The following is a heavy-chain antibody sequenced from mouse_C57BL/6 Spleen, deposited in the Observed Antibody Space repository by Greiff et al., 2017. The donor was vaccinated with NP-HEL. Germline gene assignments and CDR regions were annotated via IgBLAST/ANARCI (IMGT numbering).Heavy chain of an antibody. V-gene: IGHV1-69*01. CDR2: IDPSDSYT. D-gene: IGHD1-1*01. J-gene: IGHJ2*01. CDR1: GYTFTSYW. Sequence: QVQLQQPGAELVMPGASVKLSCKASGYTFTSYWMHWVKQRPGQGLEWIGEIDPSDSYTNYNQKFKGKSTLTVDKSSSTAYMQLSSLTSEDSAVYYCARRLITTGLDYWGKGTTLTVSS. CDR3: ARRLITTGLDY.